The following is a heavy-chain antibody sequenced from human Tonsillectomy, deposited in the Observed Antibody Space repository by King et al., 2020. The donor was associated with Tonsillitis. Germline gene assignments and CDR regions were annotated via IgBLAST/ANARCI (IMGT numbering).Heavy chain of an antibody. J-gene: IGHJ1*01. CDR1: GFSFSVSD. CDR2: ITGSSSPI. D-gene: IGHD6-13*01. CDR3: ARXGQGSSXTEYXHH. V-gene: IGHV3-48*02. Sequence: EVQLVESGGGLAQPGRSLRLSCAASGFSFSVSDMSWVRQAPGKGPEWLSYITGSSSPIYYADSVKGRFTISRDNAKNTLYLQMNSLRDEDTAVYYCARXGQGSSXTEYXHHWGQGTLVTVSS.